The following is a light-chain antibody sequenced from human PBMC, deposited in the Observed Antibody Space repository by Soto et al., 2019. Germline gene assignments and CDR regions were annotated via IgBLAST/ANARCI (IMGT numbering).Light chain of an antibody. CDR2: EVT. Sequence: QSVLAQPASVSGSPGQSITISCAGTRDDIGAYDYVSWYQQHPGNAPKLLVYEVTNRPPGVSDRFSGSKSGNTASLTISGLQAEDDAAYYCNSYTNSSPVVFGGGTKVTVL. CDR1: RDDIGAYDY. J-gene: IGLJ2*01. V-gene: IGLV2-14*01. CDR3: NSYTNSSPVV.